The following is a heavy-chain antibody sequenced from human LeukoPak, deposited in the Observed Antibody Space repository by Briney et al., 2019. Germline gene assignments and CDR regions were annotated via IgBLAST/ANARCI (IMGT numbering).Heavy chain of an antibody. CDR3: ARDLYCTNGVCFPTDY. J-gene: IGHJ4*02. CDR2: IRYDGSNK. D-gene: IGHD2-8*01. CDR1: GFTFSNYG. V-gene: IGHV3-30*02. Sequence: GGSLRLSCAASGFTFSNYGMHWVRQAPGKGLEWVAFIRYDGSNKSYADSVKGRFTISRDNSKNTLYLQMNSLRAEDTALYYCARDLYCTNGVCFPTDYWGQGTLVTVSS.